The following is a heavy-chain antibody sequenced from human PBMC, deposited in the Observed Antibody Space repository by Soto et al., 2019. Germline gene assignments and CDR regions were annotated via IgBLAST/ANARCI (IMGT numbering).Heavy chain of an antibody. CDR1: GASFSGYY. CDR2: INHSGST. CDR3: ARLYPPLRGSSWLDY. Sequence: SETLSLTCAVYGASFSGYYWSWIRQPPGKGLEWIGEINHSGSTNYNPSLKSRVTISVDTSKNQFSLKLSSVTAADTAVYYCARLYPPLRGSSWLDYWGKGTLVTVS. D-gene: IGHD6-13*01. V-gene: IGHV4-34*01. J-gene: IGHJ4*02.